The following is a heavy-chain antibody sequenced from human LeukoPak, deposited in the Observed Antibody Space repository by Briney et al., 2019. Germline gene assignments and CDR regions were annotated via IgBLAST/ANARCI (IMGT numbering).Heavy chain of an antibody. CDR3: ARDVKGRWELLGSHDY. CDR2: ISSSSSYI. Sequence: GGSLRLSCAASGFTFSSYEMNWVRQAPGKGLEWVSSISSSSSYIYYADSVRGRFTISRDNARNSLSLQMNSLRAEDTAVYYCARDVKGRWELLGSHDYWGQGTLVTVSS. J-gene: IGHJ4*02. D-gene: IGHD1-26*01. CDR1: GFTFSSYE. V-gene: IGHV3-21*01.